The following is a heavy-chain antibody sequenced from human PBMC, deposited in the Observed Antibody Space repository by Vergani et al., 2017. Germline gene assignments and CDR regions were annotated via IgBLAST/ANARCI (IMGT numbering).Heavy chain of an antibody. J-gene: IGHJ4*02. CDR2: ISWNSGSI. CDR3: AKDTGSSWYGTSDFDY. D-gene: IGHD6-13*01. V-gene: IGHV3-9*01. Sequence: EVQLVESGGGLVQPGRSLRLSCAASGFTFDDYAMHWVRQAPGKGLEWVSGISWNSGSIGYADSVKGRFTISRDNAKNSLYLQMNSLRAEDTALYYCAKDTGSSWYGTSDFDYWCQGTLVTVSS. CDR1: GFTFDDYA.